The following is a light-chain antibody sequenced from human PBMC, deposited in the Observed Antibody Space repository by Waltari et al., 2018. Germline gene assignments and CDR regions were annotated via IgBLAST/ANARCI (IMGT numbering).Light chain of an antibody. Sequence: DVHMTQSPSSLSASVGDRVTITCRASQSISTYLNWYQQKPGKAPNLLMYSVSTLQRGVPSRFSGSGSGTDFTLTISNLQPEDFATYFCQQSYSTPYTFGQGTKLDIK. CDR1: QSISTY. CDR2: SVS. CDR3: QQSYSTPYT. J-gene: IGKJ2*01. V-gene: IGKV1-39*01.